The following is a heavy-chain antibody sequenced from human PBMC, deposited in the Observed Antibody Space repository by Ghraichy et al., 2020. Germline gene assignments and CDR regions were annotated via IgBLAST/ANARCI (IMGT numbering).Heavy chain of an antibody. CDR1: GYTFTSYA. J-gene: IGHJ4*02. CDR2: INAGNGNT. Sequence: ASVKVSCKASGYTFTSYAMHWVRQAPGQRLEWMGWINAGNGNTKYSQKFQGRVTITRDTSASTAYMELSSLRSEDTVVYYCARDTTLVVPVFDYWGQGTLVTVSS. D-gene: IGHD2-2*01. V-gene: IGHV1-3*01. CDR3: ARDTTLVVPVFDY.